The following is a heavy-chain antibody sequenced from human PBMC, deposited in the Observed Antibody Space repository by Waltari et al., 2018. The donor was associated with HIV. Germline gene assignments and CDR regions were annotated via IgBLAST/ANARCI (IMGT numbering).Heavy chain of an antibody. J-gene: IGHJ4*02. Sequence: EVQLLESGGGLVQPGDSLRLSCAASGFTFSNYAMSWVRQAPGKVLEWVSSIGGDNYTTYYTDSVKGRFTMSRDDSKNTLYLHVDSLRAEDTATYYCAKEQTVAGKGFDFWGQGSLVTVSS. CDR1: GFTFSNYA. CDR3: AKEQTVAGKGFDF. D-gene: IGHD6-19*01. V-gene: IGHV3-23*01. CDR2: IGGDNYTT.